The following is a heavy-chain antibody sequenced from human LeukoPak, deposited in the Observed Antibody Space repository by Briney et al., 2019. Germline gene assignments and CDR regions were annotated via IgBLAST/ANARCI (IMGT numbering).Heavy chain of an antibody. CDR3: ARDRFRSTFWDY. V-gene: IGHV1-3*01. J-gene: IGHJ4*02. D-gene: IGHD1-26*01. Sequence: EASVKVSCKGSGYTFGTYTMHWVRQAPGQRPEWMGWINAGNGNTEYSHKFQGRPTITRDASASIAYMELSSLRSEDTAVYFCARDRFRSTFWDYWGQGTLVTVSS. CDR2: INAGNGNT. CDR1: GYTFGTYT.